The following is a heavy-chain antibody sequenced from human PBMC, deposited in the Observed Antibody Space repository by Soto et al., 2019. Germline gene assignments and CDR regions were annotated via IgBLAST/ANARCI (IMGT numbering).Heavy chain of an antibody. D-gene: IGHD3-16*02. CDR1: GGSISSGGYY. Sequence: ASETLSLTCTVSGGSISSGGYYWSWIRQHPGKGLEWIGYIYYSGSTYYNPSLKSRVTISVDTSKNQFSLKLSSVTAADTAVYYCARGLYDYVWGSYRHIDYWGQGTLVTVSS. V-gene: IGHV4-31*03. CDR3: ARGLYDYVWGSYRHIDY. CDR2: IYYSGST. J-gene: IGHJ4*02.